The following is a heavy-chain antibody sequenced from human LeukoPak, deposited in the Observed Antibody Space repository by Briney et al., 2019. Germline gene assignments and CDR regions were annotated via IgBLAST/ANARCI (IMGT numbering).Heavy chain of an antibody. J-gene: IGHJ4*02. V-gene: IGHV3-23*01. CDR2: MTGPADTT. Sequence: GGSLRLSCAASGFNFNNFAMSRVRRAPGKGPEWLSAMTGPADTTYYAESVKGRFTISRDYSKSMVYLQMNSLRVEDTAICYCAKGAEIDHWGQGTLVTVSS. CDR1: GFNFNNFA. CDR3: AKGAEIDH.